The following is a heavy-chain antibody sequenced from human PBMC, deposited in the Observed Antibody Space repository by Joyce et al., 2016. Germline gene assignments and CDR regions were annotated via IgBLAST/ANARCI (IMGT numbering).Heavy chain of an antibody. J-gene: IGHJ4*02. CDR1: GFTFSSYS. CDR2: LSGSSYYI. D-gene: IGHD2-8*01. V-gene: IGHV3-21*01. CDR3: ARSSYTNGIFDY. Sequence: EVQLVESGGGLVKPGGSLRLSCAASGFTFSSYSMSWVRHAPGKGLEWVSSLSGSSYYIKYTDSVKGLFTISRDNAKNSLYLQMNSLRVEDTAVYYCARSSYTNGIFDYWGQGTLVTVSS.